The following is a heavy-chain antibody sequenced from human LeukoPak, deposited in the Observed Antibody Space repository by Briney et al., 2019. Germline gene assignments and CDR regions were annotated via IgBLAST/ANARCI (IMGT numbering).Heavy chain of an antibody. CDR3: ARLGSHYYDSSAPYDWDYFDY. J-gene: IGHJ4*02. V-gene: IGHV5-51*01. D-gene: IGHD3-22*01. Sequence: GESLKISCKGSGYSFTSYWIGWVRQMTGKGLEWMGIIYPGDSDTRYSPSFQGQVTISADKSISTAYLQWSSLKASDTAMYYCARLGSHYYDSSAPYDWDYFDYWGQGTLVTVSS. CDR1: GYSFTSYW. CDR2: IYPGDSDT.